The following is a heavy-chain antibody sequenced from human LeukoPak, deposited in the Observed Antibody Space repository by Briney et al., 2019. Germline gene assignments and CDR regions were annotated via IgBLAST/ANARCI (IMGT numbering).Heavy chain of an antibody. CDR2: MNPNSGNT. CDR3: ARSQATGFDY. V-gene: IGHV1-8*01. CDR1: GYTFFSYD. J-gene: IGHJ4*02. D-gene: IGHD1-1*01. Sequence: GASVKVSCKAPGYTFFSYDINWVRQATGQGLEWMGWMNPNSGNTGYAQKFQGRVTMTRNTSISTACMELSSLRSEDTAVYYCARSQATGFDYWGQGTLVTVSS.